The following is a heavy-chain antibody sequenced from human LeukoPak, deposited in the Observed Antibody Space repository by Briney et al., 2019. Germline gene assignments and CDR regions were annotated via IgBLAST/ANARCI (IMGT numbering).Heavy chain of an antibody. CDR2: ISWDGGRT. CDR1: GFSFDDYA. V-gene: IGHV3-43D*03. CDR3: AKDKFDGLGNYSFDW. D-gene: IGHD3-10*01. J-gene: IGHJ4*02. Sequence: GGSLRLSCAASGFSFDDYAMHWVRQGPGKGLEWVSLISWDGGRTYYADSVKGRFTISRDNSKNSLYLQMNSLRAEDTALYYCAKDKFDGLGNYSFDWWGQGTLVTVSS.